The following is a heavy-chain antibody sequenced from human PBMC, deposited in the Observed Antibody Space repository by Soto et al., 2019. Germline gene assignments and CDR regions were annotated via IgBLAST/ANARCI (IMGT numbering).Heavy chain of an antibody. D-gene: IGHD3-16*01. Sequence: APVKVFCKTPGSNFMTYAIHWSRQAPGQRPARMGCIRPENGNTKYSEKLQGKFTMTRDTSATRVYMEFSGLISEDTAVYFCAKEGGPWGQGTQVTVSS. J-gene: IGHJ5*02. CDR1: GSNFMTYA. V-gene: IGHV1-3*01. CDR2: IRPENGNT. CDR3: AKEGGP.